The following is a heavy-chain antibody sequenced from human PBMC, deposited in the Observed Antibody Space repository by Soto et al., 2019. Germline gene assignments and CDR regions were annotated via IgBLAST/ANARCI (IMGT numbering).Heavy chain of an antibody. V-gene: IGHV1-18*01. D-gene: IGHD2-15*01. J-gene: IGHJ3*02. CDR1: GYTFTSYG. CDR3: ARGPPLRDYSDAFAI. Sequence: ASVKVSCKASGYTFTSYGISWVRQAPGQGLEWMGWISAYNGNTNYAQKLQGRVTMTTDTSTSTAYMELRSLRSDDTAVYYCARGPPLRDYSDAFAIWXQGTMVTVSS. CDR2: ISAYNGNT.